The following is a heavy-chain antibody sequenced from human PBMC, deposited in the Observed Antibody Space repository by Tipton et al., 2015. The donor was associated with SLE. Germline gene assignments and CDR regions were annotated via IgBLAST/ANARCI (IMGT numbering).Heavy chain of an antibody. D-gene: IGHD3-22*01. CDR3: ARPNYYDSSGSWGAFDI. Sequence: TLSLTCAVSGGSISRNNWWNWVRQPPGKGLAWIGEIYHSGRTNYKPSLKSRVTISVDTAKNQFSLKLSSVTAADTAVYYCARPNYYDSSGSWGAFDIWGQGIMVTVSS. CDR2: IYHSGRT. CDR1: GGSISRNNW. J-gene: IGHJ3*02. V-gene: IGHV4-4*02.